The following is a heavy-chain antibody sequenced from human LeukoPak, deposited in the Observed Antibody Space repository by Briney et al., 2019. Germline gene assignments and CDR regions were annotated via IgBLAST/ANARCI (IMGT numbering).Heavy chain of an antibody. Sequence: APVKVSCKASNYPFTRYGISWVRQAPGQGLEWMGWISGSNGNTNYAQKFQGRVSMTADASTGTAYLELRGLRSDDTAVYYCARSGRGTYYYFDLWGQGTLVTVSS. J-gene: IGHJ4*02. CDR1: NYPFTRYG. CDR3: ARSGRGTYYYFDL. D-gene: IGHD1-26*01. CDR2: ISGSNGNT. V-gene: IGHV1-18*01.